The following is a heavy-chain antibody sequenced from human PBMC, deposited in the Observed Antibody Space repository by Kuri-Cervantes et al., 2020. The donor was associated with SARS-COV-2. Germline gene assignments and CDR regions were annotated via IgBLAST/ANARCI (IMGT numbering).Heavy chain of an antibody. CDR2: ISYDGSNK. J-gene: IGHJ6*02. CDR1: GFTFSSYG. V-gene: IGHV3-30*18. D-gene: IGHD4-23*01. CDR3: PKDLGYGGNSAGYGMDV. Sequence: GESLKISCAASGFTFSSYGMHRVRQAPGKGLAWVAVISYDGSNKYYADSVKGRFTISSDNSKNTLYIQMNSLRAEDTAVYYCPKDLGYGGNSAGYGMDVWGQGNTVTVSS.